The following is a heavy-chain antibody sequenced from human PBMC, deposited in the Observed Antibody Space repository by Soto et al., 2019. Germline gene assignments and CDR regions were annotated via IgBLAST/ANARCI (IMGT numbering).Heavy chain of an antibody. V-gene: IGHV1-8*01. D-gene: IGHD2-2*01. CDR3: ARGGYCSSTSCRPMIYYYYMDV. J-gene: IGHJ6*03. CDR1: GYTFTSYD. CDR2: MNPNRGNT. Sequence: ASVKVSCKASGYTFTSYDINWVRQATGQGLEWMGWMNPNRGNTGYAQKFQGRVTMTRNTSISTAYMELSSLRSEDTAVHYCARGGYCSSTSCRPMIYYYYMDVWGKGTTVTASS.